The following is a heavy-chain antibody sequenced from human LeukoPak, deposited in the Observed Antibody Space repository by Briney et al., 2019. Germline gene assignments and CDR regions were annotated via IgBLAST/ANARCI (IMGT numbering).Heavy chain of an antibody. D-gene: IGHD3-10*01. CDR2: ISSSSSYI. CDR1: GFTFSSYC. V-gene: IGHV3-21*01. J-gene: IGHJ4*02. CDR3: ARDQWIVTMVRGALDY. Sequence: PGGSLRLSCAASGFTFSSYCMYWVRQAPGKGLEWVSSISSSSSYIYYADSVKGRFTISRDNAKNSLYLQMNSLRAEDTAVYYCARDQWIVTMVRGALDYWGQGTLVTVSS.